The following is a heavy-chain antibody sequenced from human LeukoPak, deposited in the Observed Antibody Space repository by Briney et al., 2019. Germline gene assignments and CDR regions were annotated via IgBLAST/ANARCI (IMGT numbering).Heavy chain of an antibody. J-gene: IGHJ4*02. CDR3: ARVSAGDTAMVTYYFDY. V-gene: IGHV1-2*02. D-gene: IGHD5-18*01. CDR1: GYTFTGYY. CDR2: INPNSGGT. Sequence: GASVKVSCKASGYTFTGYYMHWVRQAPGQGLEWMGWINPNSGGTNYAQKFQGRVTMTRDTSISTAYMELSRLRSDDTAAYYCARVSAGDTAMVTYYFDYWGQGTLVTVSS.